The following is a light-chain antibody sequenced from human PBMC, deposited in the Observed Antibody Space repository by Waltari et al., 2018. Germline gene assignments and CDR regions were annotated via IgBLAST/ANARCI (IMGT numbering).Light chain of an antibody. CDR2: RND. CDR3: VAWDDSLSGRL. J-gene: IGLJ3*02. Sequence: QSVLTQPPSASGTPGQRVTISCSRSGSNIRSRSVYWYQQHPGTAPKLLIYRNDQRPSGVPDRFSGSKSGTSASLAISGLRSEDEADYYCVAWDDSLSGRLFGGGTKLTVL. V-gene: IGLV1-47*01. CDR1: GSNIRSRS.